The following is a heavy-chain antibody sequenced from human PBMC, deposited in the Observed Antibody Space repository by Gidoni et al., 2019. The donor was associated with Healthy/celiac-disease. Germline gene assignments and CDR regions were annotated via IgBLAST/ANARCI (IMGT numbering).Heavy chain of an antibody. D-gene: IGHD5-18*01. V-gene: IGHV4-59*01. CDR3: ARNTAMVTHFDY. CDR1: GGSISSYY. J-gene: IGHJ4*02. Sequence: QVQLQESGPGLVKPSETLSLTCTVSGGSISSYYWSWIRQPPGKGLEWIGYIYYSGSTNYNPSLKSRVTISVDTSKNQFSLKLSSVTAADTAVYYCARNTAMVTHFDYWGQGTLVTVSS. CDR2: IYYSGST.